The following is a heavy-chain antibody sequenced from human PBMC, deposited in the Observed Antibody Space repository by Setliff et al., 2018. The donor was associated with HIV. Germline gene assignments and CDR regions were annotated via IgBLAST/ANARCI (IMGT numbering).Heavy chain of an antibody. CDR1: GGSISSGGYY. CDR3: ARAITGDSHFDI. Sequence: SETLSLTCTVSGGSISSGGYYWSWIRQHPGKGLERIGYIYYSGSTYYNPSLKSLVTISVDTSKNQFSLKLSSVTAADTAVYYCARAITGDSHFDIWGQGTMVTVSS. J-gene: IGHJ3*02. V-gene: IGHV4-31*01. D-gene: IGHD7-27*01. CDR2: IYYSGST.